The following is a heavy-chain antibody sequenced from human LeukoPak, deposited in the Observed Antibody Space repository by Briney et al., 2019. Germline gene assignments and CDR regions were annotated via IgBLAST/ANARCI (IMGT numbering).Heavy chain of an antibody. Sequence: GSSVRVSCKASGGTFSSYAMSWVRQAPGQGLAWMGGFIPIFGTANYAQKFQGGVTITADESTSTAYMELSSLRSEDTAVYYCARVLYDSSGYFDYWGQGTLVTVSS. V-gene: IGHV1-69*01. CDR3: ARVLYDSSGYFDY. CDR2: FIPIFGTA. CDR1: GGTFSSYA. J-gene: IGHJ4*02. D-gene: IGHD3-22*01.